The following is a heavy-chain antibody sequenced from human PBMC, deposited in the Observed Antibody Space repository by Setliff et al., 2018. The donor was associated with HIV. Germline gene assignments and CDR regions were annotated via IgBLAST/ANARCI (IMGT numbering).Heavy chain of an antibody. CDR1: GFTFSSYW. D-gene: IGHD6-19*01. CDR3: AREAQTHSSGWYWLAVFDI. V-gene: IGHV3-7*01. CDR2: IKQDGSEK. Sequence: GGSLRLSCAASGFTFSSYWMSWVRQAPGKGLEWVANIKQDGSEKYYVDSVKGRFTISRDNAKNSLYLQMNSLRAEDTAIYYCAREAQTHSSGWYWLAVFDIWGQGTMVTVS. J-gene: IGHJ3*02.